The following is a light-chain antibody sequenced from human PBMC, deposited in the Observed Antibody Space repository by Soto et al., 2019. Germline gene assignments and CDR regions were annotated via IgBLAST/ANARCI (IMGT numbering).Light chain of an antibody. V-gene: IGLV1-40*01. CDR2: GNS. CDR3: QSYDSSLSGSRV. J-gene: IGLJ2*01. CDR1: SSNIGAGYD. Sequence: QSVLTQPPSVSGAPGQRVTIFCTGSSSNIGAGYDVHWYQQLPGTAPKLLIYGNSNRPSGVPDRFSGSKSGTSDSLAITGLQAENEADYYCQSYDSSLSGSRVFGGGTKLTVL.